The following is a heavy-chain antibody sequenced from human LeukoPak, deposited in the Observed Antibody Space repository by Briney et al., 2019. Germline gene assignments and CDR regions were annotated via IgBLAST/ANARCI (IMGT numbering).Heavy chain of an antibody. D-gene: IGHD3-10*01. J-gene: IGHJ6*03. CDR3: ARSPSITMVRGVIYYYYYYMDV. Sequence: PGGSLRLSCAASGFTFSSYAMSWVRQAPGKGLEWVSTISNSGGTTYYADSVKGRFTISRDNSKNTLYLQMNSLRAEDTAVYYCARSPSITMVRGVIYYYYYYMDVWGKGTTVTISS. CDR1: GFTFSSYA. CDR2: ISNSGGTT. V-gene: IGHV3-23*01.